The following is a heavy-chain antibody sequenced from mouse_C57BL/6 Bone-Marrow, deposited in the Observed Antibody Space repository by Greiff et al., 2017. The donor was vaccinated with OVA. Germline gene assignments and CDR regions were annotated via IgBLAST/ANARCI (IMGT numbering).Heavy chain of an antibody. Sequence: DVKLVESGGGLVQPKGSLKLSCAASGFSFNTYAMNWVRQAPGKGLEWVARIRSKSNNYATYYADSVKDRFTISRDDSESMLYLQMNNLKTEDTAMYYCVSHGNPYYAMDYWGQGTSVTVSS. CDR1: GFSFNTYA. CDR3: VSHGNPYYAMDY. V-gene: IGHV10-1*01. J-gene: IGHJ4*01. CDR2: IRSKSNNYAT. D-gene: IGHD2-1*01.